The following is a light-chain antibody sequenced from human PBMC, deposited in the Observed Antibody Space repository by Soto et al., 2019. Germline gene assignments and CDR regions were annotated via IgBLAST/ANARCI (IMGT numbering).Light chain of an antibody. CDR2: EVN. Sequence: QSALTQPASVSGSPGQSITISCTGTSSDVGSYALVSWYLHHPGKAPKLLIYEVNKRPSGVSSRFSGSKSGITASLTISGLQADDEVDYYCCSYAGPLSPSVFGSGTKVTGL. J-gene: IGLJ1*01. V-gene: IGLV2-23*02. CDR3: CSYAGPLSPSV. CDR1: SSDVGSYAL.